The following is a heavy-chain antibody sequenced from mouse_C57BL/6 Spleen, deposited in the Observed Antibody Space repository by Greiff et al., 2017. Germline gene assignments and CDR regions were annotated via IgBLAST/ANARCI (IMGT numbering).Heavy chain of an antibody. CDR3: ARDRLDWYFDV. CDR1: GYSITSGYY. J-gene: IGHJ1*03. CDR2: ISYDGSN. V-gene: IGHV3-6*01. Sequence: ESGPGLVKPSQSLSLTCSVTGYSITSGYYWNWIRQFPGNKLEWMGYISYDGSNNYNPSLKNRISITRDTSKNQFFLKLNSVTTEDTATYYCARDRLDWYFDVWGTGTTVTVSS.